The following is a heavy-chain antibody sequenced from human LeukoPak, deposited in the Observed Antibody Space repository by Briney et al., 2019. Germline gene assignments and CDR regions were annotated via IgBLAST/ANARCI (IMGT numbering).Heavy chain of an antibody. V-gene: IGHV4-34*01. CDR2: INHSGST. CDR3: ATNPKYSSSWIFDY. CDR1: GGSFSGYY. J-gene: IGHJ4*02. D-gene: IGHD6-13*01. Sequence: PSETLSLTCAVYGGSFSGYYWSLIRQPPGKGLEWIGEINHSGSTNYNPSLKSRVTISVDTSKNQFSLKLSSVTAADTAVYYCATNPKYSSSWIFDYWGQGTLVTVSS.